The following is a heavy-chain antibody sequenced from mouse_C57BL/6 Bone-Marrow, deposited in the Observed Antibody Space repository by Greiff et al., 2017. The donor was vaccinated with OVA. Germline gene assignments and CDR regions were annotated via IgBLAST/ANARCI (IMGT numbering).Heavy chain of an antibody. CDR3: ARDPIWDGFAY. J-gene: IGHJ3*01. Sequence: EVQVVESGGGLVKPGGSLKLSCAASGFTFSSYAMSWVRQTPEKRLEWVATISDGGSYTYYPDNVKGRFTISRDNAKNNLYLQMSHLKSEDTAMYYCARDPIWDGFAYWGQGTLVTVAA. D-gene: IGHD4-1*01. V-gene: IGHV5-4*01. CDR2: ISDGGSYT. CDR1: GFTFSSYA.